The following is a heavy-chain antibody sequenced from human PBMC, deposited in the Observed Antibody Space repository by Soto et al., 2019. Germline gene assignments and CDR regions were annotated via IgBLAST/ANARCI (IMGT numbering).Heavy chain of an antibody. J-gene: IGHJ3*02. V-gene: IGHV1-2*04. Sequence: ASVKVSCKASGYTFTGYSMHWVRPAPGQGLEWMGWINPNSGGTNYAKKFQGWVTIPRDTSISTAYMELSRLRSDDTAVYYCESIGANADDAFDIWGQGTMVTVSS. D-gene: IGHD3-16*01. CDR2: INPNSGGT. CDR1: GYTFTGYS. CDR3: ESIGANADDAFDI.